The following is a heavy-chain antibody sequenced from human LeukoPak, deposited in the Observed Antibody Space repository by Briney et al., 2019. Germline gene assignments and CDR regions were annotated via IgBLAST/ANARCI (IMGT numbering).Heavy chain of an antibody. CDR3: ARGIWELPLDY. Sequence: SETLSLTCTVSGGSISSYYWSWVRQPPGKGLEWIGYIYYSGSTNYNPSLKSRVTISVDTSKNQFSLKLSSVTAADTAVYYCARGIWELPLDYWGQGTLVTVSS. V-gene: IGHV4-59*01. CDR2: IYYSGST. J-gene: IGHJ4*02. D-gene: IGHD1-26*01. CDR1: GGSISSYY.